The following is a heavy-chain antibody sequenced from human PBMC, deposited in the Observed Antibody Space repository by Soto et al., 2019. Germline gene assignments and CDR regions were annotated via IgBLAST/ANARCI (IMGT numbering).Heavy chain of an antibody. CDR3: ARGVVVPAPRAYYYYGMDV. V-gene: IGHV1-69*01. J-gene: IGHJ6*02. D-gene: IGHD2-2*01. Sequence: QVQLVQSGAEVKKPGSSVKVSCKASGGTFSSYAISWVRQAPGQGLEWMGGIIPIFGTANYAQKFQGRVTITADESTRTAYMELRSLRSEDTAVYYCARGVVVPAPRAYYYYGMDVWGQGPTVTVSS. CDR2: IIPIFGTA. CDR1: GGTFSSYA.